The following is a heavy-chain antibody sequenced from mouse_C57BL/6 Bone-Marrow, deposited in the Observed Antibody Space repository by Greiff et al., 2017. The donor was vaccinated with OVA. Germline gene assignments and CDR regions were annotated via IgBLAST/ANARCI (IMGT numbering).Heavy chain of an antibody. CDR1: GYTFTSYW. CDR3: AREGVSYYAMDD. Sequence: QVQLQQPGAELVKPGASVKLSCKASGYTFTSYWMQWVKQRPGQGLEWIGEIDPSDSYTNYNQKFKGKATLTVDTSSSTAYMQLSSLTSEDSAVDYCAREGVSYYAMDDWGQGTSVTVSS. J-gene: IGHJ4*01. CDR2: IDPSDSYT. V-gene: IGHV1-50*01.